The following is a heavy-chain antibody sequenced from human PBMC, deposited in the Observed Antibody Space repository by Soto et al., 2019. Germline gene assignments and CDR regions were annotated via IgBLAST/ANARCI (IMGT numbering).Heavy chain of an antibody. V-gene: IGHV3-48*03. CDR2: ISSSGSTI. Sequence: GGSLRLSCAASGFTFSSYAMSWVRQAPGKGLEWVSYISSSGSTIYYADSVKGRFTISRDNAKNSLYLQMNSLRAEDTAVYYCSRACGGDCYFSAQQANYYYYGMDVWGQGTTVTVSS. CDR3: SRACGGDCYFSAQQANYYYYGMDV. CDR1: GFTFSSYA. D-gene: IGHD2-21*02. J-gene: IGHJ6*02.